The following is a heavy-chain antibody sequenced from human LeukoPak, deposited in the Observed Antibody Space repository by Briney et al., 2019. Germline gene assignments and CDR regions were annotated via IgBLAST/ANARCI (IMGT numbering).Heavy chain of an antibody. J-gene: IGHJ4*02. CDR3: ARCLYGSGSSMGY. CDR1: GFTFSSYG. Sequence: GGSLRLSCAASGFTFSSYGMHWVRQAPGKGLEWVAVISYDGSNKYYADSVKGRFTISRDNSKNTLYLQMNSLRAEDTAVYYCARCLYGSGSSMGYWGQGTLVTVSS. V-gene: IGHV3-30*03. CDR2: ISYDGSNK. D-gene: IGHD3-10*01.